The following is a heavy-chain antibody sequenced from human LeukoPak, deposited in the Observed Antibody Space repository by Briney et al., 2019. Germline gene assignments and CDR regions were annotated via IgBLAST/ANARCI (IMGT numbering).Heavy chain of an antibody. Sequence: ASVKVSCKATGYTFTSCAMNWVRQAPGQGLEWMGWINTNTGNPTYAQGFTGRFVFSLDTSVSTAYLQISSLKAEDTAVYYCARDFAAAGTWRDYYYYGMDVWGQGTTVTVSS. J-gene: IGHJ6*02. CDR3: ARDFAAAGTWRDYYYYGMDV. CDR2: INTNTGNP. CDR1: GYTFTSCA. V-gene: IGHV7-4-1*02. D-gene: IGHD6-13*01.